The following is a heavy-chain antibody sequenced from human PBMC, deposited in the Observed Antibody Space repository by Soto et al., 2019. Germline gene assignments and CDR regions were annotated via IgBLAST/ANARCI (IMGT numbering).Heavy chain of an antibody. Sequence: SETLSLTCTVSGGSISSYYWSWIRQPAGKGLEWIGRIYTSGSTNYNPSLKSRVTMSVDTSKNQFSLKLSSVTAADTAVYYCARDPRNLVRYSSGWYGGMDVWGQGPSVTVSS. J-gene: IGHJ6*02. CDR2: IYTSGST. CDR3: ARDPRNLVRYSSGWYGGMDV. D-gene: IGHD6-19*01. V-gene: IGHV4-4*07. CDR1: GGSISSYY.